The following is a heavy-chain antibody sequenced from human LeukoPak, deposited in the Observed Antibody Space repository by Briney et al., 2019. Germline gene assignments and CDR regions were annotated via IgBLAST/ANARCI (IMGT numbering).Heavy chain of an antibody. CDR3: AKDSSPMYSWFDP. CDR2: ISDDGTNK. CDR1: GFIFSSYG. Sequence: GRSLRLSCAASGFIFSSYGMHWVRQAPGKGLEWVAVISDDGTNKYYVDSVKGRFTISRDNSKNTLYLQMNSLRVEDTAVYYCAKDSSPMYSWFDPWGQGTLVTVSS. J-gene: IGHJ5*02. V-gene: IGHV3-30*18.